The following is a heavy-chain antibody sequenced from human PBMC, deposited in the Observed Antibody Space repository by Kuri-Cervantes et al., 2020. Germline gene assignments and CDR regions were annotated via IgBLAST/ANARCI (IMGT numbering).Heavy chain of an antibody. CDR3: ARWGLRFLDEYGMDV. CDR1: GYTFTSYD. D-gene: IGHD3-3*01. Sequence: ASVKVSCKASGYTFTSYDINWVRQATGQGLEWMGWMNPNSGNTGYAQKFQGRVTMTRNTSISTAYMGLSRLRSDDTAVYYCARWGLRFLDEYGMDVWGQGTTVTVSS. J-gene: IGHJ6*02. V-gene: IGHV1-8*01. CDR2: MNPNSGNT.